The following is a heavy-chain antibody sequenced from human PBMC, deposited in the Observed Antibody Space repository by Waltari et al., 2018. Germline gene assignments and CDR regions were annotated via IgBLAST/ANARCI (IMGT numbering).Heavy chain of an antibody. D-gene: IGHD4-17*01. CDR2: VNSDATIT. V-gene: IGHV3-74*03. CDR1: GFDFSDNW. CDR3: ARALTTPNDY. J-gene: IGHJ4*02. Sequence: EVQLVESGGGSIQPGGSLRLPRAASGFDFSDNWMHWVRQAPGKGLEWVSRVNSDATITTYADSVKGRFTISIDNAKNSLYLQMNSLRADDTAVYFCARALTTPNDYWGQGTLVTVSS.